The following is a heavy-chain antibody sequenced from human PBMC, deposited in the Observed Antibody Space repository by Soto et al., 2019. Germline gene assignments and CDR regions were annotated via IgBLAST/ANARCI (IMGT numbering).Heavy chain of an antibody. Sequence: ASVKVSCKASGYTFTSYYMHWVRQAPGQGLEWMGIINPSGGSTSYAQKFQGRVTMTRDTSTSTVYMELSSLRSEDTAVYYCARENIPHYYDSSGYYYGYWGQGTLVTVSS. D-gene: IGHD3-22*01. J-gene: IGHJ4*02. CDR3: ARENIPHYYDSSGYYYGY. CDR1: GYTFTSYY. CDR2: INPSGGST. V-gene: IGHV1-46*01.